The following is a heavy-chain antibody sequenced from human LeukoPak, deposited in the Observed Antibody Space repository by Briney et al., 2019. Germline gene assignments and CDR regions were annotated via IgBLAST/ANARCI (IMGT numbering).Heavy chain of an antibody. J-gene: IGHJ4*02. CDR3: AKHRGVRELMSTLDS. D-gene: IGHD3-10*01. CDR1: GFTFDDYA. V-gene: IGHV3-9*01. Sequence: PGGSETLLCAAFGFTFDDYAIHWVRQAPGEGLEWVACIAWTDDPIGFADSVEGRFAISRDTAKNSIYLQMDSLRADDTALYYCAKHRGVRELMSTLDSWGQGTLVTVSS. CDR2: IAWTDDPI.